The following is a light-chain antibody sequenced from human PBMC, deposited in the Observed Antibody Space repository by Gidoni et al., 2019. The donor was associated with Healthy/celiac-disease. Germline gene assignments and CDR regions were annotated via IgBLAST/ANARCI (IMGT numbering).Light chain of an antibody. CDR1: QSISSY. V-gene: IGKV1-39*01. CDR3: QQSYSTPRT. J-gene: IGKJ4*01. CDR2: AAS. Sequence: DIQMTQSPSSLSASVGDRVTITCRASQSISSYLNWYQQQPGKAPKLLIYAASSLQSGVPSRFSGSGSGTDFTQNISSLQPEDFANYYCQQSYSTPRTFGGGTKVEIK.